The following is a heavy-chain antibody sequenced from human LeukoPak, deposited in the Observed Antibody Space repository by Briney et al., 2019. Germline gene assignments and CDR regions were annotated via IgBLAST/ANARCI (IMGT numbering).Heavy chain of an antibody. CDR1: GYTFFSSD. CDR3: ARDPYHRLGPPLDL. V-gene: IGHV1-18*01. J-gene: IGHJ5*02. Sequence: ASVKVSCKASGYTFFSSDITWVRQAPGQGLEWIGRISTSNGDTNYAPKLQGRVTMTTDTSTSTVYMELGSLTFDDTAAYFCARDPYHRLGPPLDLWGQGTLVTVSS. D-gene: IGHD1-14*01. CDR2: ISTSNGDT.